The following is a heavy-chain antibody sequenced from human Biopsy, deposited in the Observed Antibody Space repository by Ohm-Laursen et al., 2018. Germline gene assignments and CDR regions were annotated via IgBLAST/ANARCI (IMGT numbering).Heavy chain of an antibody. D-gene: IGHD7-27*01. CDR1: GDSIKSYY. Sequence: SETLSLTCPVSGDSIKSYYWNWIRQSPGKGLEWIGFIYYTGHTNYNPSLKSRATISVDTSKNQFSLKVISVTAADTAVYYCARLTGDPSYWGQGILVTVSS. J-gene: IGHJ4*02. V-gene: IGHV4-59*01. CDR3: ARLTGDPSY. CDR2: IYYTGHT.